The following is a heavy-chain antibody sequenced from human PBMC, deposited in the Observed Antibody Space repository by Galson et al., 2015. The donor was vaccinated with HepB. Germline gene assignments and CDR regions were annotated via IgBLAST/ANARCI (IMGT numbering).Heavy chain of an antibody. CDR3: ARVWAVAGPFDAFDI. D-gene: IGHD6-19*01. V-gene: IGHV3-11*06. Sequence: SLRLSCEASGFTFSDYYMSWIRQAPGKGLEWVSYISSSSSYTNYADSVKGRFTISKDNAKNSLYLQMNSLRAEDTAVYYCARVWAVAGPFDAFDIWGQGTMVTVSS. J-gene: IGHJ3*02. CDR1: GFTFSDYY. CDR2: ISSSSSYT.